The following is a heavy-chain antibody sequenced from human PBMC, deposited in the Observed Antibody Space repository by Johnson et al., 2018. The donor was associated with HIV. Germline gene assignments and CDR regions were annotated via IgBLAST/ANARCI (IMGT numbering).Heavy chain of an antibody. J-gene: IGHJ3*02. Sequence: VQLVESGGGLVKPGGSLRLSCAASGFSVSRNHMNWVRQVPGKGLEWVSVIYSSGSTYYADSVKGRFTISRDNSKNTLYLQMNSLRPEDTAVYYCAKDRKWGRLFDGFDIWGRGTMVTVSS. CDR1: GFSVSRNH. V-gene: IGHV3-66*02. CDR3: AKDRKWGRLFDGFDI. CDR2: IYSSGST. D-gene: IGHD7-27*01.